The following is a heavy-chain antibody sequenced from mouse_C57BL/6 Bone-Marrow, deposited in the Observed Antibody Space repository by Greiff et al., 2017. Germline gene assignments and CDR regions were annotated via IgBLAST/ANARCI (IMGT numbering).Heavy chain of an antibody. J-gene: IGHJ3*01. CDR1: GFTFSSYG. V-gene: IGHV5-6*01. Sequence: EVMLVESGGDLVKPGGSLKLSCAASGFTFSSYGMSWVRQTPDKRLEWVATISSGGSYTYYPDSVKGRFTISRDNAKNTLYLQMSSLKSEDTAMYYFDTEAYWGQGTLVTVSA. CDR3: DTEAY. CDR2: ISSGGSYT.